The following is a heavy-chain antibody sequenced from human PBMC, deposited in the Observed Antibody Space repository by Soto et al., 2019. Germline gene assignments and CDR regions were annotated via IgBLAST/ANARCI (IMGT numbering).Heavy chain of an antibody. CDR3: ARRLGSGRAVGGMDV. D-gene: IGHD1-26*01. CDR2: IYPGDSDT. V-gene: IGHV5-51*01. CDR1: GYSFTSYW. Sequence: GVSLKISCKGSGYSFTSYWIGWVRKMPGKGLEWMGIIYPGDSDTRYSPSFQGQVTISADKSISTAYLQWSSLKASDTAMYFCARRLGSGRAVGGMDVWGQGTTVTVSS. J-gene: IGHJ6*02.